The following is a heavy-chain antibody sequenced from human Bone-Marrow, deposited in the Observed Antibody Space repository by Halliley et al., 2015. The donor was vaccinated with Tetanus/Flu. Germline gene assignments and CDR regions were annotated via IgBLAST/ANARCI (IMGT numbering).Heavy chain of an antibody. CDR3: VNQNGYYYESSGYTLDY. Sequence: NGGSTYCAASVKGRFPISRDNSRNTLYLQMTSLRAEDTAVYYCVNQNGYYYESSGYTLDYWGQGTLVTVSS. D-gene: IGHD3-22*01. CDR2: NGGST. J-gene: IGHJ4*02. V-gene: IGHV3-64D*06.